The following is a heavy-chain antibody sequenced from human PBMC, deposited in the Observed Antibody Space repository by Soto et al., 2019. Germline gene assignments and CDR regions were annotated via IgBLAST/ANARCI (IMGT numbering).Heavy chain of an antibody. CDR1: GGTFSSYA. CDR2: IIPIFGTA. Sequence: QVQLVQSGAEVKKPGSSVKVSCKASGGTFSSYAISWVRQAPGQGLEWMGGIIPIFGTANYAQKFQGRVTITADESPSTAYMELSSLRSEDTAVYYCARDNLGYCISTSCYYYYGMDVWGQGTTVTVSS. CDR3: ARDNLGYCISTSCYYYYGMDV. V-gene: IGHV1-69*12. J-gene: IGHJ6*02. D-gene: IGHD2-2*01.